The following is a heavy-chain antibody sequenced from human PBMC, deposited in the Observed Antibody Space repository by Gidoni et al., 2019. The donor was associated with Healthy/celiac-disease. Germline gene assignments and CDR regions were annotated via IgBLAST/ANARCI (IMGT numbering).Heavy chain of an antibody. V-gene: IGHV3-23*04. Sequence: EVQLVVYGGGLVQPGGSLRLSCEAFGFILSSDSMTWVRRAPGKGLEWVSAISGSGGSPYYADSVKGRFTISRDNSKNTLYLQMNSLRAEDTAVYYCAKGLSGLLSIFGVVTSHYYYGMDVWGQGTTVTVSS. CDR3: AKGLSGLLSIFGVVTSHYYYGMDV. J-gene: IGHJ6*02. D-gene: IGHD3-3*01. CDR2: ISGSGGSP. CDR1: GFILSSDS.